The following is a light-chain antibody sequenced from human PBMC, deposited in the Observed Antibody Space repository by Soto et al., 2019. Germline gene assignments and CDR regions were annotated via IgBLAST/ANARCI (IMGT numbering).Light chain of an antibody. CDR3: CSYTSSTSYV. J-gene: IGLJ1*01. CDR2: DVT. CDR1: SSDVGGYNF. Sequence: QSALTQPASVSGSPGHSITISCTGTSSDVGGYNFVTWYQQYPGKAPKLVIHDVTRRPSGVSNRFSGSKSGTTASLTISGLQAEDEADYYCCSYTSSTSYVFGTGTKVT. V-gene: IGLV2-14*01.